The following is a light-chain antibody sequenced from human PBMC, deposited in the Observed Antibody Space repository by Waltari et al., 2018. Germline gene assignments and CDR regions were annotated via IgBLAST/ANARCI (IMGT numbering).Light chain of an antibody. CDR3: QQSFSAPYT. CDR2: AAS. V-gene: IGKV1-39*01. Sequence: IHLTHSPSSLSSSFLYIFTISFLASPPIITFLIWYQQKPGKAPNLLIFAASSLQPGVPPRFSGGGSGTDFTLTITNLQPEDSGTYYCQQSFSAPYTFGQGTKVEI. J-gene: IGKJ2*01. CDR1: PPIITF.